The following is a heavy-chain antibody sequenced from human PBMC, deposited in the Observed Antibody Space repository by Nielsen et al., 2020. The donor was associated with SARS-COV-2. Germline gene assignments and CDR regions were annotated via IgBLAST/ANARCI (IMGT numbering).Heavy chain of an antibody. Sequence: GESLKISCAASGFNFNNYAMTWVRQAPGKGLEWVSTFGVPRPNTYYADSVKGRFTISRDNSKNMVHLQMNRLRAEDTAIYYCAELGYYSVNDWWGQGTLVTVSS. D-gene: IGHD3-3*01. CDR2: FGVPRPNT. CDR1: GFNFNNYA. CDR3: AELGYYSVNDW. V-gene: IGHV3-23*01. J-gene: IGHJ4*02.